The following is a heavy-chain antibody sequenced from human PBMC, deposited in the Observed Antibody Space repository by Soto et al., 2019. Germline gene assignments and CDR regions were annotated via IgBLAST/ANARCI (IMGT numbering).Heavy chain of an antibody. CDR1: GFTFSSYS. CDR3: ASEEGTGDYAGIDY. CDR2: ISSSSSYI. Sequence: GGSLRLSCAASGFTFSSYSMNWVRQAPGKGLEWVSSISSSSSYIYYADSVKGRFTISRDNAKNSLYLQMNSLRAEDTAVYYCASEEGTGDYAGIDYWGQGTLVTVSS. V-gene: IGHV3-21*01. J-gene: IGHJ4*02. D-gene: IGHD4-17*01.